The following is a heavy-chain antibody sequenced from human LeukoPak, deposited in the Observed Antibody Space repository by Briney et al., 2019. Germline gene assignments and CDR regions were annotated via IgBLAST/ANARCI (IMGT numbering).Heavy chain of an antibody. CDR2: IYTSGST. Sequence: SQTLSLTCTVSGGSISSGSYYWSWIRQPAGKGLEWIGRIYTSGSTNYNPSLKCRVTISVDTSKHQFSLKLSSVTAADTAVYYCARVCRTMVRGVIVSYMDVWGKGTTVTISS. J-gene: IGHJ6*03. CDR3: ARVCRTMVRGVIVSYMDV. V-gene: IGHV4-61*02. CDR1: GGSISSGSYY. D-gene: IGHD3-10*01.